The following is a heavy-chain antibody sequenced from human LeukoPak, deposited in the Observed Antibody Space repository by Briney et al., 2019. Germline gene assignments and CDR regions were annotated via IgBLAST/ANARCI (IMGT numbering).Heavy chain of an antibody. D-gene: IGHD3-3*01. CDR1: GFTFSSYA. J-gene: IGHJ6*02. Sequence: GSLRLSCAASGFTFSSYAMHWVRQAPGKGLEYVSGINGQGNNTYYADSVKGRFTISRDNSKNALYLQMGSLRAEDMAVYYCVRKGVTIFGVVIAPYGMDVWGQGTTVSVSS. CDR2: INGQGNNT. V-gene: IGHV3-64*02. CDR3: VRKGVTIFGVVIAPYGMDV.